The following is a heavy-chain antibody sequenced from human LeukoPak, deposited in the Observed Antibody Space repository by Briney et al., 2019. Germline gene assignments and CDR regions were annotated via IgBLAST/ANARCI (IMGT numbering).Heavy chain of an antibody. CDR1: GFTFSSYG. CDR2: IRYDGSNK. CDR3: AKDTEPGLVRSQLNYFDY. J-gene: IGHJ4*02. Sequence: GGSLRLSXAASGFTFSSYGMHWVRQAPGKGLEWVAFIRYDGSNKYYADSVKGRFTISRDNSKNMLYLQMNRLRAEDTAVYYCAKDTEPGLVRSQLNYFDYWGQGTLVTVSS. V-gene: IGHV3-30*02. D-gene: IGHD1-14*01.